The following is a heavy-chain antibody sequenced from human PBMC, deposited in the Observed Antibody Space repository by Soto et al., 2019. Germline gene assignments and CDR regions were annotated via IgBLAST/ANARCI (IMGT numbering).Heavy chain of an antibody. CDR3: ARGDVVVTAQYSYYYGMDV. V-gene: IGHV1-69*06. CDR1: GGTFSSYA. Sequence: QVQLVQSGAEVKKPGSSVKVSCKASGGTFSSYAISWVRQAPEQGLGWMGGIIPISGTANYAQKFQGRVTLPADKSKSRAYMVLSSLRSADTGVYYCARGDVVVTAQYSYYYGMDVWGQGTTVTVSS. CDR2: IIPISGTA. D-gene: IGHD2-21*02. J-gene: IGHJ6*02.